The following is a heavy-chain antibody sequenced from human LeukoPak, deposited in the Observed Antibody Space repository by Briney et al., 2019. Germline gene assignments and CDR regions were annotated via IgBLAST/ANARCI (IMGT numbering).Heavy chain of an antibody. V-gene: IGHV4-59*01. Sequence: SETLSLTCTVSGGSISSYYWSWIRQPPGKGLEWIGYIYYSGSTNYNPFLKSRVTISVDTSKNQFSLKLSSVTAADTAVYYCARVERESSSWYPFDYWGQGTLVTVSS. CDR2: IYYSGST. CDR3: ARVERESSSWYPFDY. D-gene: IGHD6-13*01. J-gene: IGHJ4*02. CDR1: GGSISSYY.